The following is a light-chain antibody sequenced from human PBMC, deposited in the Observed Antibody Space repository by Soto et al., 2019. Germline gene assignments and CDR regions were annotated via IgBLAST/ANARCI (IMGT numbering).Light chain of an antibody. J-gene: IGKJ5*01. Sequence: SPGESATLSSRASESVGKHLAWYHQKPGQAPKLLIFDASTRDTGVPARFSGSGSGTEFTLTINSLQSEDIAAYYCQQGYNSSLTFGQGTRLEIK. CDR1: ESVGKH. V-gene: IGKV3-15*01. CDR2: DAS. CDR3: QQGYNSSLT.